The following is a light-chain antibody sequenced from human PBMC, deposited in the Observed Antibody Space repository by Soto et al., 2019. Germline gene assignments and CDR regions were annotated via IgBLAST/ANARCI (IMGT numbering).Light chain of an antibody. CDR2: LGS. J-gene: IGKJ1*01. CDR3: MQTLQTPWT. V-gene: IGKV2-28*01. Sequence: DIVMTQSPLSLPVTPGEPASISCRSSQSLLLTNGYNYLAWYLQRPGQSPQLLIYLGSNRASGVPDRFRGSGSGTDFTLKISRVEAEDVGVYYCMQTLQTPWTFGQGTKVDIK. CDR1: QSLLLTNGYNY.